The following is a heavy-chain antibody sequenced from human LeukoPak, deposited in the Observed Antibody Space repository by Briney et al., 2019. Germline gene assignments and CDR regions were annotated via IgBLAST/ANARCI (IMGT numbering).Heavy chain of an antibody. Sequence: GGPLRLSCVASGFNFGDYYMNWFRQATGKGLEWLSFISSSGHNILYTDSVKGRFTVSRDNAKKTVFLQMNSLRAEDTAVYYCARDLFSFYYDSSGYCDYWGPGTRVTVSS. CDR2: ISSSGHNI. J-gene: IGHJ4*02. V-gene: IGHV3-11*01. CDR3: ARDLFSFYYDSSGYCDY. D-gene: IGHD3-22*01. CDR1: GFNFGDYY.